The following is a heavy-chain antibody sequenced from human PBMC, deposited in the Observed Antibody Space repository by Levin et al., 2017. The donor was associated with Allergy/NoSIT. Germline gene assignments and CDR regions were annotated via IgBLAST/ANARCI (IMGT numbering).Heavy chain of an antibody. J-gene: IGHJ4*02. CDR2: IKQDVSEK. V-gene: IGHV3-7*01. CDR3: AREGGGRWLQLSY. Sequence: QPGGSLRLSCAASGFTFSSYWMSWVRQAPGKGLEWVANIKQDVSEKYYVDSVKGRFTISRDNAKNSLYLQMNSLRAEDTAVYYCAREGGGRWLQLSYWGQGTLVTVSS. D-gene: IGHD5-24*01. CDR1: GFTFSSYW.